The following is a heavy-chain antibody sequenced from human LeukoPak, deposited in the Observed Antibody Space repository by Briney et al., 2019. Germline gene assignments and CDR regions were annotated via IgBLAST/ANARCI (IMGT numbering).Heavy chain of an antibody. CDR3: AKDLATGDY. CDR2: IWYDGSNK. V-gene: IGHV3-33*06. D-gene: IGHD5-12*01. Sequence: PGRSLRLSCAASGVTFSSYGMRWVRQAPGKGLEWVAVIWYDGSNKYYADSVKGRFTISRDNSQNTLYLQMNSLRAEDTAVYYCAKDLATGDYWGQGTLVTVSS. CDR1: GVTFSSYG. J-gene: IGHJ4*02.